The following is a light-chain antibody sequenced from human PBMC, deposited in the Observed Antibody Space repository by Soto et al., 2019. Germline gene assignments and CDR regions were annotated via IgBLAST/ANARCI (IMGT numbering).Light chain of an antibody. J-gene: IGKJ5*01. CDR3: QQYYNWPRT. V-gene: IGKV3-15*01. Sequence: EIVMTQSPATLSVSPGERATLSCRASQSVSSDLAWYHQKPGQAPRLLIYGASTRATGIPARFSGSGSGTEFTLTINSLQSEDFAVYYCQQYYNWPRTFGQGTRLENK. CDR2: GAS. CDR1: QSVSSD.